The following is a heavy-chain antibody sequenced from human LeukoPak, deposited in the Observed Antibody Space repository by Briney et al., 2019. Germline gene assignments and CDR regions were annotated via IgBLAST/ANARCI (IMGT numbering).Heavy chain of an antibody. CDR1: GYTFTGYY. CDR2: INPNSGGT. J-gene: IGHJ5*02. Sequence: ASVKVSCKASGYTFTGYYMHWVRQAPGQGLEWMGWINPNSGGTNYAQKFQGRVTMTRDTSISTAYMELSRLRSDDTAVYYCAREGKINGNQEYYDFWGGYGNWFDPWGQGTLVTVSS. V-gene: IGHV1-2*02. CDR3: AREGKINGNQEYYDFWGGYGNWFDP. D-gene: IGHD3-3*01.